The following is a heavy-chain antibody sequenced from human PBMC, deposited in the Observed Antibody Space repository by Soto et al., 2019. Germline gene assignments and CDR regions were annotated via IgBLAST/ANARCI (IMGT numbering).Heavy chain of an antibody. CDR3: ARDNRDCSSFNCYNPGRVFGLDV. J-gene: IGHJ6*02. CDR1: GFTFNNYN. Sequence: LRLSCAASGFTFNNYNLHWVRQAPGNSLESVAVISFDGTTDYYADSVKGRFTVSRDNSKNTLSLQMDSLRPEDTAVYYCARDNRDCSSFNCYNPGRVFGLDVWGQGTTVTVSS. CDR2: ISFDGTTD. D-gene: IGHD2-2*02. V-gene: IGHV3-30-3*01.